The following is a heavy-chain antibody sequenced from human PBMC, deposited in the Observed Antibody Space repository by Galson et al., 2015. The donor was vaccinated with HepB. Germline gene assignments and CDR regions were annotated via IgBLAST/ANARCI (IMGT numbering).Heavy chain of an antibody. J-gene: IGHJ4*02. CDR2: IIPILGIA. Sequence: SVKVSCKASGGTFSSYAISWVRQAPGQGLEWMGRIIPILGIANYAQKFQGRVTITADKSTSSAYMELSSLRSEDTAVYYCAPWGGGDSSSWYGEGFGYWGQGTLVTVSS. V-gene: IGHV1-69*04. CDR1: GGTFSSYA. D-gene: IGHD6-13*01. CDR3: APWGGGDSSSWYGEGFGY.